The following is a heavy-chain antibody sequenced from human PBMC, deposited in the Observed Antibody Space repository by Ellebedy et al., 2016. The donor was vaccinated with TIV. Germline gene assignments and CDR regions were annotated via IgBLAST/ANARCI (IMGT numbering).Heavy chain of an antibody. CDR1: GFTFSDYG. J-gene: IGHJ4*02. CDR3: ARGGSGWSD. D-gene: IGHD6-19*01. CDR2: IWYDGINK. V-gene: IGHV3-33*03. Sequence: GESLKISXAASGFTFSDYGMHWVCQAPGKGLEWVAVIWYDGINKYYADSVKGRFTISRDNVKNTLFLQMDGLRDEDTAVYYCARGGSGWSDWGQGTLVTVSS.